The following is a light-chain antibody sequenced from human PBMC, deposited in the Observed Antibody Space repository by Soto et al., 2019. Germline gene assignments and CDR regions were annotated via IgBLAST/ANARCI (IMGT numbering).Light chain of an antibody. CDR2: WVS. V-gene: IGKV2-28*01. CDR3: MQARQTPLT. Sequence: DIVMTQSPLSLPVTPGEPASISCRSSQSLLHSNGYNYLDWYLQRPGQSPQLLICWVSNRASGVADRFSGSGSWTDFTLKISRVEAEDFGVDYCMQARQTPLTFGQGNKRESK. CDR1: QSLLHSNGYNY. J-gene: IGKJ2*01.